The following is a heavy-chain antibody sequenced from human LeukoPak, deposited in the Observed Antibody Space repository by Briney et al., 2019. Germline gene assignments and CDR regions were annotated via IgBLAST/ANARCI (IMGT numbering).Heavy chain of an antibody. CDR2: IYYSGST. V-gene: IGHV4-39*07. J-gene: IGHJ4*02. CDR3: ARASIGYDFWSGYYYSSDGFDY. Sequence: PSETLSLTCSVSGGSISSSNYYWGWIRQPPGKGLEWIGSIYYSGSTYYNPSLKSRVTISVDTSKNQFSLKLSSVTAADTAVYYCARASIGYDFWSGYYYSSDGFDYWGQGTLVTVSS. D-gene: IGHD3-3*01. CDR1: GGSISSSNYY.